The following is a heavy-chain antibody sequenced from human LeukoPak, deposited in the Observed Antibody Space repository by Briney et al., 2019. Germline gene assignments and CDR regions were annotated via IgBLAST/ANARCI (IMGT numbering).Heavy chain of an antibody. D-gene: IGHD3-3*01. J-gene: IGHJ6*03. CDR1: GYTFTRYY. Sequence: ASVKVSCKASGYTFTRYYMHWLRQAPGQGLEWMGTINPSGGDTTYAQKFQGRVTMTRDMSTSTVYMELSSLISEDTAVYYCARGDREDYDFWSGYPQPMDVWGKGTTVTVSS. CDR2: INPSGGDT. V-gene: IGHV1-46*01. CDR3: ARGDREDYDFWSGYPQPMDV.